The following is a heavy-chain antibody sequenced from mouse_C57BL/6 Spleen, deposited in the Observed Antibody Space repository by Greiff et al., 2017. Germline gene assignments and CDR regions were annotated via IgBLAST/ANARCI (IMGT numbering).Heavy chain of an antibody. J-gene: IGHJ1*03. CDR1: GYTFTDYY. CDR2: INPNSGGT. V-gene: IGHV1-26*01. Sequence: EVQLQQSGPELVKPGASVKISCKASGYTFTDYYMNWVKQSHGKSLEWIGDINPNSGGTSYNQKFKGKDTLTVDKSSSTAYMELRSLTSEDSAVYYCARGADWDCDVWGTGTTVTVSS. CDR3: ARGADWDCDV.